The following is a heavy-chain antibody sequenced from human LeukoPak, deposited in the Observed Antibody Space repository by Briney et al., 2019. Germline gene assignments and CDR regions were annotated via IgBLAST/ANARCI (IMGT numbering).Heavy chain of an antibody. CDR2: INAGNGNT. CDR1: GYTFTSYA. Sequence: ASVKVSCKASGYTFTSYAMHWVRQAPGQRLEWMGWINAGNGNTKYSQKFQGRVTITRDTSASTAYMELSSLRSEDTAVYYCARGSLSGDAFDIWGQGTMVTVSS. V-gene: IGHV1-3*01. J-gene: IGHJ3*02. CDR3: ARGSLSGDAFDI.